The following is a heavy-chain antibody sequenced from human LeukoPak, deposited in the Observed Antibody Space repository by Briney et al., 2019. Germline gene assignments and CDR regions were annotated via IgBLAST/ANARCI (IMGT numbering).Heavy chain of an antibody. CDR2: ITHSGST. J-gene: IGHJ4*02. V-gene: IGHV4-34*01. D-gene: IGHD1-1*01. CDR3: ARWAGTFDY. CDR1: GGSFSGYY. Sequence: SETLSLTCAVYGGSFSGYYWSWIRQPPGKGLEWIGEITHSGSTNYNPSLKSRVTISVDTSKNQFSLKLSSVTAADTAVYYCARWAGTFDYWGQGTLVTVSS.